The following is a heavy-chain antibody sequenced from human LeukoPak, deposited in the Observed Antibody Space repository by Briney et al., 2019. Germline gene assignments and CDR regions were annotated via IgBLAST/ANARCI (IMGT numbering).Heavy chain of an antibody. CDR2: ISGSGDTT. CDR1: GFTFSSYA. Sequence: GGSLRLSCAASGFTFSSYAMTWVRQAPGKGLEWVSVISGSGDTTYYADSVKGRFTISRDNSRNTLYLQMNSLRAEDTAVYFCASTSDGSKRFDSWGQGTLVTVSS. V-gene: IGHV3-23*01. J-gene: IGHJ4*03. D-gene: IGHD5-24*01. CDR3: ASTSDGSKRFDS.